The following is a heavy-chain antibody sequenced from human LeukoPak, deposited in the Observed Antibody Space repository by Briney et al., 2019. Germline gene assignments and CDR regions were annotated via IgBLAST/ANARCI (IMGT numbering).Heavy chain of an antibody. CDR2: IYGSDDKT. Sequence: PGGSLRLSCVASGFTFSNYAMSWVRQAPGKGLEQVSGIYGSDDKTVYGDAVRGLFTISRDNSKNTLYLQMNSLRADDTAVYYCAKTQGYYDAWGQGALVTVSS. V-gene: IGHV3-23*01. CDR3: AKTQGYYDA. CDR1: GFTFSNYA. J-gene: IGHJ5*02. D-gene: IGHD2-15*01.